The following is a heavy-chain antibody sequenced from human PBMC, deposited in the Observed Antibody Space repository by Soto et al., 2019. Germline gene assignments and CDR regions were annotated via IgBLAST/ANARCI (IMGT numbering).Heavy chain of an antibody. CDR2: ISWNSGSI. D-gene: IGHD2-15*01. CDR3: AKVRLAAPGLQVGDAFDI. CDR1: GFTFDDYA. J-gene: IGHJ3*02. V-gene: IGHV3-9*01. Sequence: GGSLRLSCAASGFTFDDYAMHWVRQAPGKGLEWVSGISWNSGSIGYADSVKGRFTISRDNAKNSLYLQMNSLRAEDTALYYCAKVRLAAPGLQVGDAFDIWGQGTMVTVSS.